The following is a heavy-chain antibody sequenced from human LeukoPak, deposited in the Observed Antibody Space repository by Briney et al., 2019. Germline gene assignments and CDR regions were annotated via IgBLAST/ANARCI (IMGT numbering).Heavy chain of an antibody. D-gene: IGHD5-18*01. CDR1: GFTFSSYA. CDR3: AKDLDSYGYIGYYFDY. J-gene: IGHJ4*02. Sequence: PGGSLRLSCVASGFTFSSYAMSWIRQAPGKGLEWVAFIRYDGSNKYYADSVKGRFTISRDNSKNTLYLQMNSLRAEDTAVYYCAKDLDSYGYIGYYFDYWGQGTLVTVSS. V-gene: IGHV3-30*02. CDR2: IRYDGSNK.